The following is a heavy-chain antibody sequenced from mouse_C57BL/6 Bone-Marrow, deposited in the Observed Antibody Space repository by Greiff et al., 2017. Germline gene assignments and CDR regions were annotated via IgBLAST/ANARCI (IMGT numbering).Heavy chain of an antibody. CDR2: IRLKSDNYAT. J-gene: IGHJ2*01. V-gene: IGHV6-3*01. Sequence: DVQLQESGGGLVQPGGSMKLSCVASGFTFSNYWMNWVRQSPEKGLEWVAQIRLKSDNYATHYAESVKGRFTISREDSKSSVYLQMNNLRAEDTGIYYCTATGSVDYWGQGTTLTVSS. D-gene: IGHD4-1*02. CDR1: GFTFSNYW. CDR3: TATGSVDY.